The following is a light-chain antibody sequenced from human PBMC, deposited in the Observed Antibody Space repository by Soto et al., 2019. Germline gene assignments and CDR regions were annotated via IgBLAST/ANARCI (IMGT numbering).Light chain of an antibody. CDR2: GAS. J-gene: IGKJ5*01. Sequence: EIVLTQSPGTLSLSPGERSTLSFMSSQSVSSSYLAWYQQKPGQAPRLLIYGASSRATGIPDRFSGSGSGTDFTLTISRLEPEDFAVYYCQQYGRSLITFGQGTRLEIK. CDR3: QQYGRSLIT. V-gene: IGKV3-20*01. CDR1: QSVSSSY.